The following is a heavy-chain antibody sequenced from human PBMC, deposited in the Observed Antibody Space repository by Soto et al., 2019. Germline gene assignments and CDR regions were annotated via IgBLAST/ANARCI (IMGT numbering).Heavy chain of an antibody. D-gene: IGHD2-15*01. J-gene: IGHJ4*02. CDR2: IYYSGST. CDR1: GDSISSGGHY. CDR3: ARGRGSPYYFDY. Sequence: SETLSLTCTVSGDSISSGGHYWSWIRQHPGKGLGWIGYIYYSGSTDYNPSLKSRVTISVDTSKNQFSLKLSSVTAADTAVYYCARGRGSPYYFDYWGQGTLVTVSS. V-gene: IGHV4-31*03.